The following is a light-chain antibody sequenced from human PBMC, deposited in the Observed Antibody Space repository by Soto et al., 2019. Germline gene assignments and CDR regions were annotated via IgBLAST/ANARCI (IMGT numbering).Light chain of an antibody. J-gene: IGKJ1*01. CDR1: QSVNNR. Sequence: EIVMTQSPATLSVSPGERATLSCRASQSVNNRLAWFQQKPGQAPRLLIYDASNRATGIPARFSGSGSGTDFTLTISSLEPEDFAVYYCQQRSNWRTFGQGTKVDIK. V-gene: IGKV3-11*01. CDR3: QQRSNWRT. CDR2: DAS.